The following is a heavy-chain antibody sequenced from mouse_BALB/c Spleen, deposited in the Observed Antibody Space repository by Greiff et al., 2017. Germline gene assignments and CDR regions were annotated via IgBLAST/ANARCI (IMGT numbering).Heavy chain of an antibody. V-gene: IGHV5-6-5*01. CDR3: AREHDYFDY. J-gene: IGHJ2*01. CDR1: GFTFSSYA. Sequence: EVQGVESGGGLVKPGGSLKLSCAASGFTFSSYAMSWVRQTPEKRLEWVASISSGGSTYYPDSVKGRFTISRDNARNILYLQMSSLESEDTAMYYCAREHDYFDYWGQGTTLTVSS. CDR2: ISSGGST.